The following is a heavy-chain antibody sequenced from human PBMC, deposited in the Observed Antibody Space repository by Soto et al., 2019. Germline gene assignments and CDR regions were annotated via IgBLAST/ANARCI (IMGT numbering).Heavy chain of an antibody. CDR3: ARDVVRSSGGDS. J-gene: IGHJ4*02. D-gene: IGHD2-15*01. CDR2: IILIFSKT. Sequence: QVQLVQSGAEVKEPGTSVKVSCKASGGTFSTSSFVWVRQGPGQGLEWMGGIILIFSKTNVAQKFQGRVTFTADESTRTAYMELSSLRSEDTAIYYCARDVVRSSGGDSWGQGTLVTVSS. CDR1: GGTFSTSS. V-gene: IGHV1-69*01.